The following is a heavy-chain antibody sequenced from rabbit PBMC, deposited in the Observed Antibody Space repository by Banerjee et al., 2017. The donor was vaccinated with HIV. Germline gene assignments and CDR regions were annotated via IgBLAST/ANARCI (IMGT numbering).Heavy chain of an antibody. CDR1: GFDFSSYY. CDR2: IYTSSSGST. CDR3: ARDAGYAGSNL. J-gene: IGHJ4*01. D-gene: IGHD4-2*01. Sequence: QEQLKESGGGLVQPGGSLKLSCKASGFDFSSYYITWVRQAPGKGLELIACIYTSSSGSTWYASWALGRFTISKTSSTTVTLQMTSLTAADTATYFCARDAGYAGSNLWGPGTLVTVS. V-gene: IGHV1S45*01.